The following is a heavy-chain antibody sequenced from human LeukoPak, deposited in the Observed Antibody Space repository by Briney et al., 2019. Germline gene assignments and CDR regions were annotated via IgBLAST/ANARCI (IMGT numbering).Heavy chain of an antibody. CDR1: VYTFISYG. V-gene: IGHV1-18*01. D-gene: IGHD6-19*01. J-gene: IGHJ5*02. CDR2: ISAYNGNT. CDR3: ARGSHIAVAGTGFDP. Sequence: SVKVSCKASVYTFISYGISWVRQPPGQGLDWMGWISAYNGNTTSAQKLQGRVTMTTDTSTSTAYMELRSLRSDDTAVYYCARGSHIAVAGTGFDPWGQGTLVTVSS.